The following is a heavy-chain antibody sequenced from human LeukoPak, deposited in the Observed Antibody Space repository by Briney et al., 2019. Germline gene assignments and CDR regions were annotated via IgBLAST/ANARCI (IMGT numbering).Heavy chain of an antibody. Sequence: PGGSLRLSCAASGFTFSSYSMNWVRQAPGKGLEWVSSISSSSSYIYYADSVKGRFTISRDNAKNSLYLQMNSLRAEDTAVYYCARADSGSYYWRSYGMDVWGQGTTVTVSS. V-gene: IGHV3-21*01. CDR3: ARADSGSYYWRSYGMDV. CDR1: GFTFSSYS. J-gene: IGHJ6*02. D-gene: IGHD1-26*01. CDR2: ISSSSSYI.